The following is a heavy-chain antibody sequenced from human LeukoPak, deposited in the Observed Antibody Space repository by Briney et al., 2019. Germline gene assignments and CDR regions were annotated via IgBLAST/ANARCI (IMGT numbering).Heavy chain of an antibody. D-gene: IGHD3-22*01. V-gene: IGHV3-74*01. CDR2: INVEGNYI. CDR3: ARDLTGPYDH. CDR1: GFTFSRYW. Sequence: GGSLGLPCAASGFTFSRYWMHWVRQAPGKGLVWVARINVEGNYIDYAESVKGRFTISRDSAKNTLYLQMNSVRAEDTAVYSCARDLTGPYDHWGQGTLVTVSS. J-gene: IGHJ4*02.